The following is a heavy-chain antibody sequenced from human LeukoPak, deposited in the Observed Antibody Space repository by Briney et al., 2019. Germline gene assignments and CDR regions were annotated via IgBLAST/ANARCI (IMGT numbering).Heavy chain of an antibody. CDR3: AREHYYDSSGYPHFDY. J-gene: IGHJ4*02. CDR1: GFTFSSYA. V-gene: IGHV3-30*04. CDR2: ISYDGSNK. Sequence: GGSLRLSCAASGFTFSSYAMHWVRQAPGKGLEWVAVISYDGSNKYYADSVKGRFTISRDNSKNTLYLQMNSLRAEDTAVYYCAREHYYDSSGYPHFDYWGQGTLVTVSS. D-gene: IGHD3-22*01.